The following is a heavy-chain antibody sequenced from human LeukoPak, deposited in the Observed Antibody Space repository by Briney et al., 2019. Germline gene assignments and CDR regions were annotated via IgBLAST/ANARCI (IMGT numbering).Heavy chain of an antibody. Sequence: PSETLSLTCTVSGGSISSSSYYWGWIRQPPGKGLEWIGSIYYSGSTYYNPSLKSRVTISVDTSKNQFSLKLSSVTAADTAVYYCARYVWGSYRYRKYFDYWGQGTLVTVSS. J-gene: IGHJ4*02. D-gene: IGHD3-16*02. CDR3: ARYVWGSYRYRKYFDY. CDR2: IYYSGST. CDR1: GGSISSSSYY. V-gene: IGHV4-39*07.